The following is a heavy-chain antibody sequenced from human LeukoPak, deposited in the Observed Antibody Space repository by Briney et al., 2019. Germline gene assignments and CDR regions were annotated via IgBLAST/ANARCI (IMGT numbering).Heavy chain of an antibody. CDR3: ARDPRPSSGWRPFDY. CDR2: IKQDGSEK. CDR1: GFTFSSYW. Sequence: GGSLRLSCAASGFTFSSYWMTWVRQPPGKGLEWVANIKQDGSEKYYVDSVRGRFTISRDNAKNSLNLQMNSLRAEDTAVYYCARDPRPSSGWRPFDYWGQGTLVTVSS. V-gene: IGHV3-7*01. J-gene: IGHJ4*02. D-gene: IGHD6-19*01.